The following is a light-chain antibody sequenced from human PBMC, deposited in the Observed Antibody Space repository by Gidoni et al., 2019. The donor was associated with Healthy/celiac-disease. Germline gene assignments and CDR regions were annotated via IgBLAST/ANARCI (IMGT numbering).Light chain of an antibody. J-gene: IGLJ2*01. CDR2: GKN. CDR1: SLRSNY. CDR3: NSRDSSGNFVV. Sequence: SSERTQDPAVSVALGHTVRITCQGDSLRSNYASWYQQKPGQAPVLVIYGKNNRHSGIPDRFSGSSSGNTASLTITWAQAEDEADYYCNSRDSSGNFVVFGGGTKLTVL. V-gene: IGLV3-19*01.